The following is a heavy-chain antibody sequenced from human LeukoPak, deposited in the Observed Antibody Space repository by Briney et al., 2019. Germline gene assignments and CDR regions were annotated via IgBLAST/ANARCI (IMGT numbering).Heavy chain of an antibody. CDR3: ALNWYYDILTGYLED. D-gene: IGHD3-9*01. CDR2: INPNSGGT. J-gene: IGHJ4*02. V-gene: IGHV1-2*06. Sequence: ASVKVSSKASGYTFSCYYMHWVRQAPGQGLEWMGRINPNSGGTNYAQKFQGRVTMTRDTSISTAYMELSRLRSDDTAVYYCALNWYYDILTGYLEDWGQGTLVTVSS. CDR1: GYTFSCYY.